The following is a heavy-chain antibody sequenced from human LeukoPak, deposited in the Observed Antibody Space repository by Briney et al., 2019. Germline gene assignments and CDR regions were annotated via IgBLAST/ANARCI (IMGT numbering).Heavy chain of an antibody. Sequence: GGSLRLSCAASGFTFSSYAVHWVRQAPGKGLEWVAVISYDGSNKYYADSVKGRFTISRDNSKNTLYLQMNSLRAEDTAVYYCGTDIVVVPAATAHDYWGQGTLVTVSS. CDR1: GFTFSSYA. V-gene: IGHV3-30-3*01. CDR3: GTDIVVVPAATAHDY. D-gene: IGHD2-2*01. J-gene: IGHJ4*02. CDR2: ISYDGSNK.